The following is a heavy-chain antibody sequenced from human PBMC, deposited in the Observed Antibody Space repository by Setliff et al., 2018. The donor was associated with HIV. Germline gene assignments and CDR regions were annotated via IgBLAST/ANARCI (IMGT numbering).Heavy chain of an antibody. CDR2: IYTSGSI. J-gene: IGHJ5*02. CDR1: GGSISSYY. D-gene: IGHD2-2*01. Sequence: SETLSLTCTVSGGSISSYYWSWIRQPPGEGLEWIGYIYTSGSINYNPSLKSRDTISVDTSKNQFSLKLSSVTAADTAVYYCVRAGYCSSASCYFSGWFDPWGQGTLVTVSS. CDR3: VRAGYCSSASCYFSGWFDP. V-gene: IGHV4-4*08.